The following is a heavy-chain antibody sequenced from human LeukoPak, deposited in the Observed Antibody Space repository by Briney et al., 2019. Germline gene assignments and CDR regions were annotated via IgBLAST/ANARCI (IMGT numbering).Heavy chain of an antibody. CDR1: GGTSSSYT. Sequence: SVKVSCKASGGTSSSYTISWVRQAPGQGLEWMGGIIPIFGTANYAQKFQGRVTITTDESTSTAYMELSSLRSEDTAVYYCARVGSGWYLDDYFDYWGQGTLVTVSS. V-gene: IGHV1-69*05. CDR2: IIPIFGTA. CDR3: ARVGSGWYLDDYFDY. J-gene: IGHJ4*02. D-gene: IGHD6-19*01.